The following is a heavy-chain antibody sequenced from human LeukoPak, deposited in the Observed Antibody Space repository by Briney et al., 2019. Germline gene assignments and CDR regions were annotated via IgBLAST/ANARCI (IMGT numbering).Heavy chain of an antibody. V-gene: IGHV1-8*01. J-gene: IGHJ4*02. CDR1: GYTFTSYD. CDR2: MNPNSGNT. D-gene: IGHD6-13*01. Sequence: ASVKVSCKASGYTFTSYDINWVRRATGQGLEWMGWMNPNSGNTGYAQKFQGRVTMTRNTSISTAYMELSSLRSEDTAVYYCARGYSERVIAAAGTSDYWGQGTLVTVSS. CDR3: ARGYSERVIAAAGTSDY.